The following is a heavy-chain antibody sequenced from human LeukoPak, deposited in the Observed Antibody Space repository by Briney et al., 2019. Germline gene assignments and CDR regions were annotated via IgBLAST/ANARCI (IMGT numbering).Heavy chain of an antibody. CDR1: GYSISTSYY. D-gene: IGHD2-21*01. V-gene: IGHV4-38-2*02. Sequence: PSETLSLTCTVSGYSISTSYYWGWIRQPPGKGLEWIGSIYHSGNTYYNPSLKSRVTISVDTSKNQFSLKLNSVTAADTAVYYCARAPVTSCRGAYCYPFDYWGQGTLVTVSS. J-gene: IGHJ4*02. CDR3: ARAPVTSCRGAYCYPFDY. CDR2: IYHSGNT.